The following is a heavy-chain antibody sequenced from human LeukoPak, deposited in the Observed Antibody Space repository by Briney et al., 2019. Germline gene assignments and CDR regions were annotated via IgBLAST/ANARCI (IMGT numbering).Heavy chain of an antibody. V-gene: IGHV1-18*01. J-gene: IGHJ4*02. CDR1: GYTFTSYG. CDR3: ARDYQCSGGSYYLFDY. D-gene: IGHD2-15*01. CDR2: ISAYNGNT. Sequence: ASVKVSCKASGYTFTSYGISWVRQAPGQGLEWMGWISAYNGNTNYAQKLQGRVTMTTDTSTSTAYMELRSLRSDDTAVYYCARDYQCSGGSYYLFDYWGQGTLVTVSS.